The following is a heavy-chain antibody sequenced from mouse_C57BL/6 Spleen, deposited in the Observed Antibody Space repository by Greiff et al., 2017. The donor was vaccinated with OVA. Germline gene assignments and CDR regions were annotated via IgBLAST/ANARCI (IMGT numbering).Heavy chain of an antibody. Sequence: EVQLQQSGPELVKPGASVKLSCKASGYSFTDYNMNWVKQSTGQSLEWIGVINPNYGTTSYNQKFKGKATLTVDQSSSTAYMQLNSLTSEDSAVYYCARTGGRMITTSPLDYWGQGTTLTVSS. J-gene: IGHJ2*01. CDR2: INPNYGTT. D-gene: IGHD2-4*01. CDR1: GYSFTDYN. CDR3: ARTGGRMITTSPLDY. V-gene: IGHV1-39*01.